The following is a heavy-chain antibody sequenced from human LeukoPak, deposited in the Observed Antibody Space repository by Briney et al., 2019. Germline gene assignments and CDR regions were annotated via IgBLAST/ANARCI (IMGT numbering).Heavy chain of an antibody. D-gene: IGHD5-18*01. Sequence: SETLFLTCIVSGGSISNYYWSWIRQPPGKGLESIGYIYYSGTTNYNPSLKSRVTISADTSRNQFSLKLSSVTAADTAVYYCARGYGRGGALDYWGQGTLVSVCS. CDR1: GGSISNYY. CDR3: ARGYGRGGALDY. CDR2: IYYSGTT. J-gene: IGHJ4*02. V-gene: IGHV4-59*01.